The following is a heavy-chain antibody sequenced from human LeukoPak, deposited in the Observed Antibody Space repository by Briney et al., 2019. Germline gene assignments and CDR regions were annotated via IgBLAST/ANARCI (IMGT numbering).Heavy chain of an antibody. D-gene: IGHD3-3*01. CDR2: IYSGGST. Sequence: PGGSLRLSCAASGFTVSSNYMSWVRQAPGKGLEWVSVIYSGGSTHYADSVKGRFTISRDNSKNTLYLQMNSLRAEDTAVYYCARGESITIFGVVQTSWAFDIWGQGTMVTVSS. CDR1: GFTVSSNY. V-gene: IGHV3-53*01. CDR3: ARGESITIFGVVQTSWAFDI. J-gene: IGHJ3*02.